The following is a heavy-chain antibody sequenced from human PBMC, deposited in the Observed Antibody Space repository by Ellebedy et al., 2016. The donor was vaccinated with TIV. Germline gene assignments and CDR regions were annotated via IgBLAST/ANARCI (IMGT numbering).Heavy chain of an antibody. D-gene: IGHD3-16*01. J-gene: IGHJ3*02. CDR1: GFTFSSYW. V-gene: IGHV3-7*03. CDR3: VRYVAAFDI. Sequence: GESLKISCAGSGFTFSSYWMSWVRQAPGKGLEWVANINKDGSEKYYVDSVKGRFTISRDNAKKSLYLQMKSLRADDTAVYYCVRYVAAFDIWGQGTMVTVSS. CDR2: INKDGSEK.